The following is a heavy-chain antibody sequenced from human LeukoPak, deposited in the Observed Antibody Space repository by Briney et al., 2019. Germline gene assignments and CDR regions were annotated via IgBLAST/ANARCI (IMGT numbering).Heavy chain of an antibody. J-gene: IGHJ4*02. D-gene: IGHD3-22*01. Sequence: GGSLRLSCAASGLTLSRYGMHWVRQAPGKGLEWVAFIRYDGNNKYYADSVKGRFTISRDNSKNTLYLQMNSLRAEDTAVYYCARAMIVVVIPDYWGQGTLVTVSS. CDR2: IRYDGNNK. CDR3: ARAMIVVVIPDY. V-gene: IGHV3-30*02. CDR1: GLTLSRYG.